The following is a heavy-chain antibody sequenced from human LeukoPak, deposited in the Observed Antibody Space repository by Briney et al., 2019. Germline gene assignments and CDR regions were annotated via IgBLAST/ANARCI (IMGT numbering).Heavy chain of an antibody. Sequence: GASVKVSCKASGYTFTGYYMHWVRQAPGQGLEWMGWINPNSGDTNYAQKFQGRVTMTRDTSISTSYMELGRLTSDDTAVYYCVRNSHSYMDVWDKGTTVTVSS. CDR2: INPNSGDT. CDR3: VRNSHSYMDV. J-gene: IGHJ6*03. D-gene: IGHD2-21*01. CDR1: GYTFTGYY. V-gene: IGHV1-2*02.